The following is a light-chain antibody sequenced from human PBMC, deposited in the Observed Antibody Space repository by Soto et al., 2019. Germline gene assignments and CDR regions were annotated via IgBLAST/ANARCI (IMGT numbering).Light chain of an antibody. CDR1: QSLLHSNGYNY. J-gene: IGKJ1*01. CDR2: LGS. Sequence: DIVMTQSPLSLPVTPGEPASISCRSSQSLLHSNGYNYLDWYLQKPGQSPQLLIYLGSNRASGVPGRFSGSGSGTDFTLKISRVEAEDVGVYYCMQALQTPPWLGQGTKVDIK. CDR3: MQALQTPPW. V-gene: IGKV2-28*01.